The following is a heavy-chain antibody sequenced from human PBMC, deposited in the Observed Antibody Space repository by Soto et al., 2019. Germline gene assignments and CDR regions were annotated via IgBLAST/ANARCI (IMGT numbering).Heavy chain of an antibody. Sequence: ESGGGVVQPGRSLRLSCAASGFTFSSYAMHWVRQAPGKGLEWVAVISYDGSNKYYADSVKGRFTISRDNSKNTLYLQMNSLRAEDTAVYYCARDLIAVAGTGFDYWGQGTLVTVSS. V-gene: IGHV3-30-3*01. D-gene: IGHD6-19*01. J-gene: IGHJ4*02. CDR1: GFTFSSYA. CDR3: ARDLIAVAGTGFDY. CDR2: ISYDGSNK.